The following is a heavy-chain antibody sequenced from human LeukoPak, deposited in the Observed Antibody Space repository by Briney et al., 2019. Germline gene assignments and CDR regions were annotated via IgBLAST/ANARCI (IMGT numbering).Heavy chain of an antibody. J-gene: IGHJ4*02. CDR1: GGSFSGYY. CDR2: INHSGST. V-gene: IGHV4-34*01. D-gene: IGHD3-9*01. CDR3: ARGGYFDWLTFDY. Sequence: SEILSLTCAVYGGSFSGYYWSWIRQPPGKGLEWIGEINHSGSTNYNPSLKSRVTISVDTSKNQFSLKLSSVTAADTAVYYCARGGYFDWLTFDYWGQGTLVTVSS.